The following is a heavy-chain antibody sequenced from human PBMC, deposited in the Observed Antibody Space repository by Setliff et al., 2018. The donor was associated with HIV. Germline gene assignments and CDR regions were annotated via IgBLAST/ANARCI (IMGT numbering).Heavy chain of an antibody. CDR3: ARSRPRSMDFYMDV. V-gene: IGHV4-59*08. J-gene: IGHJ6*03. CDR2: IYYSGST. CDR1: GGSISSYY. Sequence: PSETLSLTCTVSGGSISSYYWSWIRQPPGKGLEWIGYIYYSGSTNYNPSLKSRVTISVDTSKNQFSLKLSSVTAADTAVYYCARSRPRSMDFYMDVWGKGTTVTVSS. D-gene: IGHD2-8*01.